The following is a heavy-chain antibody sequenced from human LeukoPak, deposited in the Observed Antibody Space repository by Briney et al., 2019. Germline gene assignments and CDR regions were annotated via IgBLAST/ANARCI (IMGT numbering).Heavy chain of an antibody. J-gene: IGHJ6*03. CDR3: ARVGEDYYYYYMDV. D-gene: IGHD1-26*01. CDR1: GGSTSSYY. CDR2: IYYSGST. V-gene: IGHV4-59*01. Sequence: PSETLSLTCTVSGGSTSSYYWSWIRQPPGKGLEWIGYIYYSGSTNYNPSLKSRVTISVDTSKNQFSLKLSSVTAADTAVYYCARVGEDYYYYYMDVWGKGTTVTVSS.